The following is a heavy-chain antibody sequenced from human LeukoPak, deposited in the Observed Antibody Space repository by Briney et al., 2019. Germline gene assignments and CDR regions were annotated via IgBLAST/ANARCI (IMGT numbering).Heavy chain of an antibody. Sequence: ASVKVSCKASGYTFTSYAMHWVRQAPGQRLEWMGWINAGNGNTKYSQKFQGRVTITRDTSASTAYMELSSLRSEDTAVYYCARDRIATAGLLDYWGQGTLVTVSS. V-gene: IGHV1-3*01. CDR3: ARDRIATAGLLDY. CDR2: INAGNGNT. D-gene: IGHD6-13*01. CDR1: GYTFTSYA. J-gene: IGHJ4*02.